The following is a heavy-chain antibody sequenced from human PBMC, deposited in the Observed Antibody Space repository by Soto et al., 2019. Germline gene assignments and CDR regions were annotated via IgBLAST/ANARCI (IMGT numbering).Heavy chain of an antibody. V-gene: IGHV1-69*01. CDR3: ARGWGYDSTDYYYAY. J-gene: IGHJ4*02. CDR2: LIPIFGTA. CDR1: GGSFNRHT. Sequence: QVQLVQSGAEVRKPGSSVRVSCKASGGSFNRHTISWVRQAPGQGLEWMGGLIPIFGTANHAQKFQGRVTIMADESTSTVYMELSSLRSDDTAIYYCARGWGYDSTDYYYAYWGQGTLVIVSS. D-gene: IGHD3-22*01.